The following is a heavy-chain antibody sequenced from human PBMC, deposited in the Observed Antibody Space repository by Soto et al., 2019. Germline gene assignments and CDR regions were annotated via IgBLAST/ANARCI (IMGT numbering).Heavy chain of an antibody. CDR1: GGSFSGYY. CDR2: INHSGST. CDR3: ARWDVVVVAATTNDDAFDI. Sequence: LSLTCAVYGGSFSGYYWSWIRQPPGKGLEWIGEINHSGSTNYNPSLKSRVTISVDTSKNQFSLKLSSVTAADTAVYYCARWDVVVVAATTNDDAFDIWGQGTMVTVSS. J-gene: IGHJ3*02. V-gene: IGHV4-34*01. D-gene: IGHD2-15*01.